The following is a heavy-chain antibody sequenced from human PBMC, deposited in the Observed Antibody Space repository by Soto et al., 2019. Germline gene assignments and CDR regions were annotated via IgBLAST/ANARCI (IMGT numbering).Heavy chain of an antibody. CDR2: INHSGST. J-gene: IGHJ4*02. CDR3: ARAGPYDFWSGYYTGFDY. CDR1: GGSFSGYY. D-gene: IGHD3-3*01. Sequence: SETLSLTCAVYGGSFSGYYWSWIRQPPGEGLEWIGEINHSGSTNYNPSLKSRVTISVDTSKNQFSLKLSSVTAADTAVYYRARAGPYDFWSGYYTGFDYWGQGTLVTVSS. V-gene: IGHV4-34*01.